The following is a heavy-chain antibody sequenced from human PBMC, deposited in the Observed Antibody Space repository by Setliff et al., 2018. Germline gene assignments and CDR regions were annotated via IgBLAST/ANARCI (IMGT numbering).Heavy chain of an antibody. Sequence: ASVKVSCKASGYTFTSYGISWVRQAPGQGLEWMGWINPNSGGTNYAQKFQGWVTITRDTSASTAYMELSSLTSEDTAIYYCARGDVYSGSYYHFDYWGQGTLVTVSS. V-gene: IGHV1-18*01. CDR1: GYTFTSYG. D-gene: IGHD1-26*01. J-gene: IGHJ4*02. CDR3: ARGDVYSGSYYHFDY. CDR2: INPNSGGT.